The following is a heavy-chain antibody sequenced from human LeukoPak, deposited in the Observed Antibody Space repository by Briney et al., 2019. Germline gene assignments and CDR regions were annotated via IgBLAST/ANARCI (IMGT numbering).Heavy chain of an antibody. CDR1: GGSISSSSYY. CDR3: ARAGYCSSTSCYLYNY. D-gene: IGHD2-2*01. V-gene: IGHV4-39*07. Sequence: PSETLSLTCTVSGGSISSSSYYWGWIRQSPGKGLEWIGSIYYSGSTYYNPSLKSRVTISVDTSKNQFSLKLSSVTAADTAVYYCARAGYCSSTSCYLYNYWGQGTLVTVSS. J-gene: IGHJ4*02. CDR2: IYYSGST.